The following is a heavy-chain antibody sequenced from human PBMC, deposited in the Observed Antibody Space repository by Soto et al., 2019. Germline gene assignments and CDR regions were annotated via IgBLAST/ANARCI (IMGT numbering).Heavy chain of an antibody. Sequence: SETLSLTCTGSGGSISSGDYYWSWIRQPPGKGLEWIGYIYYSGSTYYNPSLKSRVTISVDTSKNQFSLKLSSVTAADTAVYYCARDREYSSSWNSYYYGMDVWGQGTTVTLS. J-gene: IGHJ6*02. CDR3: ARDREYSSSWNSYYYGMDV. V-gene: IGHV4-30-4*01. CDR2: IYYSGST. D-gene: IGHD6-13*01. CDR1: GGSISSGDYY.